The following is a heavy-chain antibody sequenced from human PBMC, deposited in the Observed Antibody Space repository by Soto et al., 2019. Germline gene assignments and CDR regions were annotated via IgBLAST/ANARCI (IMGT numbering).Heavy chain of an antibody. Sequence: QITLKESGPTLVKPTQTLTLTCTFSGFSLSTSGVGVGWIRQPPGKALEWLALIYWDDDKRYSPSLKSRLTITKDPSKNQVVLTMTNMDPVHTATYYCAHSYSIQEPFDYWGQGTLVTVSS. D-gene: IGHD4-4*01. V-gene: IGHV2-5*02. CDR2: IYWDDDK. J-gene: IGHJ4*02. CDR3: AHSYSIQEPFDY. CDR1: GFSLSTSGVG.